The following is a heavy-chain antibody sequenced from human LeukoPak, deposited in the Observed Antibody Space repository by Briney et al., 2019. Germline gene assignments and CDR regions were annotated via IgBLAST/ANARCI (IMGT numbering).Heavy chain of an antibody. CDR1: GFTFSSYG. Sequence: TGGSLRLSCAASGFTFSSYGMHWVRQAPGKGLEWVAFIRYDGSNKYYADSVKGRFTISRDNSKNTLYLQMNSLRAEDTAVYYCAKDAYDSSGLDYWGQGTLVTVSS. D-gene: IGHD3-22*01. CDR3: AKDAYDSSGLDY. CDR2: IRYDGSNK. J-gene: IGHJ4*02. V-gene: IGHV3-30*02.